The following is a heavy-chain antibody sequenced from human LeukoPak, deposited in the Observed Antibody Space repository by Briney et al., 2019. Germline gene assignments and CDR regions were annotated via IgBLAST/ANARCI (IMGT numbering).Heavy chain of an antibody. D-gene: IGHD3-16*01. Sequence: GKSLHISGMCSGYHFALYGIGGARPMPGKGLESMVIINPGNSDTRYNPSFQGRVTVSADKSISTAYLKWSSLKASDTAMYYCARHWGPYYIDVWGKGTTVTVSS. V-gene: IGHV5-51*01. CDR3: ARHWGPYYIDV. J-gene: IGHJ6*03. CDR1: GYHFALYG. CDR2: INPGNSDT.